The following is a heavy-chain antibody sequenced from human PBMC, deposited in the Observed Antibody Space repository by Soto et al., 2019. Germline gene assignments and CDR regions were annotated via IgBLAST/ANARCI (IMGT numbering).Heavy chain of an antibody. CDR3: ARDRDRHSSGLPSFDH. CDR2: IYYTGTH. CDR1: GGSVSNYY. J-gene: IGHJ5*02. Sequence: SETLSLTCPVSGGSVSNYYWSWVRQPPGKRLEWIGYIYYTGTHDYNPCLRGRATISVDTSKDQFSLKLTSVTAAATAVYYCARDRDRHSSGLPSFDHWGQGILVTVSS. V-gene: IGHV4-59*02. D-gene: IGHD3-22*01.